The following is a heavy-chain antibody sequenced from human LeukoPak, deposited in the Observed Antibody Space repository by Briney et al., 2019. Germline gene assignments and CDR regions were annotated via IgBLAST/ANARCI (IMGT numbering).Heavy chain of an antibody. CDR1: GFSLYTSGVG. CDR3: VQIKLGGHYKSGPYGMDV. V-gene: IGHV2-5*02. Sequence: SGPTLVNPTQTLTLTCTISGFSLYTSGVGVGWVRQPPGKALEWLTVIYWDDDKRYSPSLKNRITVTKDISKNQVVLRMTNMDSVDTATYFCVQIKLGGHYKSGPYGMDVWGQGIAV. J-gene: IGHJ6*02. D-gene: IGHD3-10*01. CDR2: IYWDDDK.